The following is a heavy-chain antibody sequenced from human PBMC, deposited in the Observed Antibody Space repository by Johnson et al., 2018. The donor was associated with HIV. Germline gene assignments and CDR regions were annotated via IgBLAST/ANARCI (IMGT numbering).Heavy chain of an antibody. CDR2: TNSDGIT. CDR3: AREWGVITFGGVIPRNAFDI. CDR1: GLIFSRSW. Sequence: VQLVESGGGLVQPGGSLRLSCAASGLIFSRSWMHWVRQAPGKGLVWVSRTNSDGITTYADSVKGRLNISSDKAKNTLHLQMNSLRVEDTALYYCAREWGVITFGGVIPRNAFDIWGQGTMVTVSS. D-gene: IGHD3-16*01. J-gene: IGHJ3*02. V-gene: IGHV3-74*01.